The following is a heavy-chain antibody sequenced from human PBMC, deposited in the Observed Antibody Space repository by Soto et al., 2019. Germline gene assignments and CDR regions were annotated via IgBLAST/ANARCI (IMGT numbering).Heavy chain of an antibody. CDR3: ARGGTMVRGVIIT. CDR1: GGSISSGDYY. Sequence: PSETLSLTCTVSGGSISSGDYYWSWIRQPPGKGLEWIGYIYYSGSTYYNPSLKSRVTISVDTSKNQFSLKLSSVTAADTAVYYCARGGTMVRGVIITWGQGTLVTVSS. D-gene: IGHD3-10*01. V-gene: IGHV4-30-4*01. CDR2: IYYSGST. J-gene: IGHJ4*02.